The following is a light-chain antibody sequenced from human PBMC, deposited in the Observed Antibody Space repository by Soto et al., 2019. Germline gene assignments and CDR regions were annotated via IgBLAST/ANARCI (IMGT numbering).Light chain of an antibody. CDR3: QKYNSALWT. Sequence: DIQMTQSPSSLSASVGDRVTITCRASQSISNFLNWYQQKPGKAPKLPIYAASSLRSGVTSRFSGSGSGTDFTLTISSLQPEDVATYYCQKYNSALWTFGQGTKVDIK. CDR2: AAS. CDR1: QSISNF. J-gene: IGKJ1*01. V-gene: IGKV1-39*01.